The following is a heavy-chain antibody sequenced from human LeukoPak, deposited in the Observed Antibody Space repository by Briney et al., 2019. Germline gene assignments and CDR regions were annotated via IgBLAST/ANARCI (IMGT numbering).Heavy chain of an antibody. CDR1: GGSISSYY. Sequence: SETLSLTCTVSGGSISSYYWSWIRQPPGKGLEWIGEINHSGSTNYNPSLKSRVTISVDTSKNQFSLKLSSVTAADTAVYYCARGDYGGNSRGNYYFDYWGQRTLVTVSS. CDR2: INHSGST. J-gene: IGHJ4*02. V-gene: IGHV4-34*01. D-gene: IGHD4-23*01. CDR3: ARGDYGGNSRGNYYFDY.